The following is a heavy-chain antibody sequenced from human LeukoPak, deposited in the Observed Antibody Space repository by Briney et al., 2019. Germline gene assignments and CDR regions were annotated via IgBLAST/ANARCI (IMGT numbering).Heavy chain of an antibody. Sequence: GSLRLSCAASGFTFSSYGMHWVRQAPGKGLEWVAVISYDGSNKYYADSVKGRFTISRDNSKNTLYLQMNSLRAEDTAVYYCAKAFGVDKAGVVPAALEAFDIWGQGTMVTVSS. CDR3: AKAFGVDKAGVVPAALEAFDI. D-gene: IGHD2-2*01. V-gene: IGHV3-30*18. CDR2: ISYDGSNK. J-gene: IGHJ3*02. CDR1: GFTFSSYG.